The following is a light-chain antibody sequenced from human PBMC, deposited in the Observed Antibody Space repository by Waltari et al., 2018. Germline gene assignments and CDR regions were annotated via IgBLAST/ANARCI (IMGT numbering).Light chain of an antibody. CDR3: QQRNSYPIT. CDR1: QGISSY. CDR2: TAS. J-gene: IGKJ1*01. Sequence: DIQMTQSPSSLSASVGDRVTITCRSSQGISSYLAWYQQKAGKAPKLLIHTASTLQGGVPSRFSGSGSGTDFTLTISSLQPEDFATYYCQQRNSYPITFGQGTKVEI. V-gene: IGKV1-9*01.